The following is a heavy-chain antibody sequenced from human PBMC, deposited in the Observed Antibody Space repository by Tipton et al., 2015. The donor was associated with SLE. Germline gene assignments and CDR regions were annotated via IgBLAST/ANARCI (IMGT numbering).Heavy chain of an antibody. D-gene: IGHD2-8*02. J-gene: IGHJ3*02. CDR3: ARDRDIVLEPVPIPPAFDI. V-gene: IGHV4-39*07. Sequence: GLVKPSETLSLTCSVSGGSIRSASSYWGWIRQPPGKGLEWVGSIFYNGRTYYNPSLKSRVTISLVTSKNQLSLRLSSVTAADTAVYFCARDRDIVLEPVPIPPAFDIWGQGTTVTVSS. CDR1: GGSIRSASSY. CDR2: IFYNGRT.